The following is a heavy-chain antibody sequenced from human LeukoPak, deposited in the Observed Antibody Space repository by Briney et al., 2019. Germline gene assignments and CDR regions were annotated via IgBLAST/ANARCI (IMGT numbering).Heavy chain of an antibody. J-gene: IGHJ4*02. CDR1: GYTFTGHY. Sequence: ASVKVSCKASGYTFTGHYMHWVRQAPGQGLEWMGWINPNSGGTNYAQKFQGRVTMTRDTSISTAYMELSRLRSDDTAVYYCARDEYSGSSDFDCWGQGTLVTVSS. D-gene: IGHD1-26*01. CDR2: INPNSGGT. V-gene: IGHV1-2*02. CDR3: ARDEYSGSSDFDC.